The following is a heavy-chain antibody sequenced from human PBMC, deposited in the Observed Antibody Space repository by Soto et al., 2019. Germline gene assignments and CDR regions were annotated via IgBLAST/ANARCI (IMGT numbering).Heavy chain of an antibody. J-gene: IGHJ5*02. V-gene: IGHV4-30-4*01. CDR2: IYYSGST. Sequence: PSETLSLTCTVSGGSISSGDYYWSWIRQPPGKGLEWIGYIYYSGSTYYNPSLKSRVNISVDTSKNQFSLKLSSVTAADTAVYYCARGGDDCGGDCSPHWFDPWGQGTLVTVSS. D-gene: IGHD2-21*02. CDR1: GGSISSGDYY. CDR3: ARGGDDCGGDCSPHWFDP.